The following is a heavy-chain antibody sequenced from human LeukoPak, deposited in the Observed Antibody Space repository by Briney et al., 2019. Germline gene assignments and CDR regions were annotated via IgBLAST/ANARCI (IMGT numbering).Heavy chain of an antibody. CDR2: ISAYNGNT. J-gene: IGHJ4*02. V-gene: IGHV1-18*01. CDR3: ARSRQQWLVPDY. Sequence: ASVKVSCKASGYTITSYGISWVRQAPGQGLEWMGWISAYNGNTNYAQKLQGRVTMTTDTSTSTAYMELRSLRSDDTAVYYCARSRQQWLVPDYWGQGTLVTVSS. D-gene: IGHD6-19*01. CDR1: GYTITSYG.